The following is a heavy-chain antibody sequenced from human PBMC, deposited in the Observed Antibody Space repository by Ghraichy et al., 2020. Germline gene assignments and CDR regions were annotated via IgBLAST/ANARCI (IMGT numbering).Heavy chain of an antibody. Sequence: GESLNISCKGSGYSFTSYWIGWVRQMPGKGLEWMGIIYPGDSDTRYSPSFQGQVTISADKSISTAYLQWSSLKASDTAMYYCARTLYCSGGSCDPYFDYWGQGTLVTVSS. D-gene: IGHD2-15*01. CDR3: ARTLYCSGGSCDPYFDY. CDR1: GYSFTSYW. V-gene: IGHV5-51*01. J-gene: IGHJ4*02. CDR2: IYPGDSDT.